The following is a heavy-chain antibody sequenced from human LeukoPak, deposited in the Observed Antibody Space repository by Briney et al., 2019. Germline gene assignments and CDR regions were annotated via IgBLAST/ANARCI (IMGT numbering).Heavy chain of an antibody. V-gene: IGHV1-46*01. Sequence: GASVKVSCKAFGYTFTSNYMHWVRQAPGQGPEWMGVISPSGGSTTYAQKFQDRLTLTRDMSTSTVYMELSSLRSEDTAVYYCARDLIAAAGMGVFDYWGQGTLVTVSS. CDR1: GYTFTSNY. D-gene: IGHD6-13*01. CDR3: ARDLIAAAGMGVFDY. CDR2: ISPSGGST. J-gene: IGHJ4*02.